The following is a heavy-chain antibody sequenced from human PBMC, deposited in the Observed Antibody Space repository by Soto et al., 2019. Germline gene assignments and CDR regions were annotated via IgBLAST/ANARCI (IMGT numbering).Heavy chain of an antibody. CDR2: VYHSGST. V-gene: IGHV4-4*02. D-gene: IGHD2-15*01. Sequence: SETLSLTCTVSGGSISSSNWWSWVRQPPGKGLEWIGEVYHSGSTNYNPSLKSRVTISVDKSKNQFSLKLSSVTAADTAVYYCARSSSRRIVVVVAATPTLGYGMDVWGQGTTVTVSS. CDR1: GGSISSSNW. CDR3: ARSSSRRIVVVVAATPTLGYGMDV. J-gene: IGHJ6*02.